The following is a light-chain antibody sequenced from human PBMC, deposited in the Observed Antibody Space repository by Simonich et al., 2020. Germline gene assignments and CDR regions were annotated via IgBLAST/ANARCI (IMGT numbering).Light chain of an antibody. CDR2: LNSDGSH. J-gene: IGLJ2*01. Sequence: QLVLTQSPSASASLGASVKLTCTLSSGHSSYAIAWHQQQPEKGPRYLMKLNSDGSHSKGDGIPDRFSGSSSGAERYLTISSLQAEDEADYYCRSYTSSSTFVVFSGGTKLTVL. CDR3: RSYTSSSTFVV. V-gene: IGLV4-69*01. CDR1: SGHSSYA.